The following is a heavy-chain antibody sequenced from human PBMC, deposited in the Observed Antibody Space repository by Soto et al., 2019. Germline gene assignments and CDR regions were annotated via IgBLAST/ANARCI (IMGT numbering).Heavy chain of an antibody. CDR3: AKKGLGSLATYCSTGDSHYAFDI. CDR1: GFTFGNYA. D-gene: IGHD2-8*01. V-gene: IGHV3-23*01. CDR2: ISGGGDGT. J-gene: IGHJ3*02. Sequence: EVQLLESGGGLVQPGGSLRLSCAASGFTFGNYAMIWVRQAPGKGLEWVSTISGGGDGTYYADSVRGRFTISRENSRNTVYLQMNSLRAEDTAVYYCAKKGLGSLATYCSTGDSHYAFDIWGQGTMVTVSS.